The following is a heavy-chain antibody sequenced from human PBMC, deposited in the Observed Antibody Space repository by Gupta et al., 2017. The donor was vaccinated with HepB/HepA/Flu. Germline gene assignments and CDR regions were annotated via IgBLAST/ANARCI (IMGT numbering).Heavy chain of an antibody. D-gene: IGHD4-17*01. Sequence: QVPLVESGGGVVQPERSLRLSCAASGFTFSDYAMHWVRQAPGQGLEWVGILASDGSYQYYADSVKGRFSISRDNSHNTLYLQMNSLKREDTAMYYCAGGGTFYGENWGQGTLVTVSS. CDR2: LASDGSYQ. CDR1: GFTFSDYA. CDR3: AGGGTFYGEN. V-gene: IGHV3-30*04. J-gene: IGHJ4*02.